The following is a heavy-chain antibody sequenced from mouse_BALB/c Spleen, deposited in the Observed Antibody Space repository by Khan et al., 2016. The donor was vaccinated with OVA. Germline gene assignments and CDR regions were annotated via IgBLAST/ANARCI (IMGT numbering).Heavy chain of an antibody. Sequence: QVQLQQSGAELVRPGVSVKISCKASGYTFTDYAMHWVKQRHAKSLEWIGVISTNYGDAYHNQKLQGKASMTVDRSSSTVYMELARLASVVSAIYYCVRGGKFAYWVQVTLVTVSA. CDR3: VRGGKFAY. V-gene: IGHV1S137*01. CDR1: GYTFTDYA. J-gene: IGHJ3*01. CDR2: ISTNYGDA. D-gene: IGHD1-1*02.